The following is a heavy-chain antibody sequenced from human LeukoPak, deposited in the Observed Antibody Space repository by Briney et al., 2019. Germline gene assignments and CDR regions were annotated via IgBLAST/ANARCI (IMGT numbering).Heavy chain of an antibody. V-gene: IGHV3-33*06. Sequence: GGSLRLSCAASGFIFSNYGFHWVRQAPGKGLEWVAVIWSDGNNKYYAASVKGRFTISRDNAKNTLYLQMNSMRAEDTAVYFCAKCYYEGSNWFDPWGQGTLVTVSS. CDR1: GFIFSNYG. J-gene: IGHJ5*02. CDR2: IWSDGNNK. D-gene: IGHD3-10*01. CDR3: AKCYYEGSNWFDP.